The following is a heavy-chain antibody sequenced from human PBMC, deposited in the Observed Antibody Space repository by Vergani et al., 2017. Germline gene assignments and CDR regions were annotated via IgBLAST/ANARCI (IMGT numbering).Heavy chain of an antibody. V-gene: IGHV3-66*02. CDR2: IYSGGST. J-gene: IGHJ3*02. Sequence: EVQLVESGGGFVQPGGSLRLSCAASGFTVSSNYMSWVRQAPGKGLEWVSVIYSGGSTYYADSVKGRFTISRDNSKNTLYLQMNSLRAEDTAVYYCARDVIVGASEAFDIWGQGTMVTVSS. CDR1: GFTVSSNY. D-gene: IGHD1-26*01. CDR3: ARDVIVGASEAFDI.